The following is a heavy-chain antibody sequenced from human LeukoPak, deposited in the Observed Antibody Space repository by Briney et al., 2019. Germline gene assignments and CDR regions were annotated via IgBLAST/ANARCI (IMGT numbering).Heavy chain of an antibody. CDR2: LYYRGSS. J-gene: IGHJ2*01. V-gene: IGHV4-59*01. Sequence: SETLSLTCTVSGGSISSYSWSWIRQPPGKGLEWIGYLYYRGSSNYNPSLKSRVTISVDTSKHQFSLKLTSVTAADTAVYYCARDVHTALVTGGFDLWGRGTLVTVSS. D-gene: IGHD5-18*01. CDR1: GGSISSYS. CDR3: ARDVHTALVTGGFDL.